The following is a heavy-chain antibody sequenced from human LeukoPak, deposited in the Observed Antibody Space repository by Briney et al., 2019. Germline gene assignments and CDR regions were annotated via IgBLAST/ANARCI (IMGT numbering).Heavy chain of an antibody. CDR2: ILSSGST. J-gene: IGHJ5*02. CDR3: ARRVISEFSIDKGNWLDP. V-gene: IGHV4-4*09. D-gene: IGHD3-3*02. Sequence: SEILSLTCTVSGGSIGNYYWNWIRQSPGKGLEWIGYILSSGSTHHNPSLTGRISLSVDTSKNQFSLKLSSVTAADTAVYYCARRVISEFSIDKGNWLDPWGQGTLVTVSS. CDR1: GGSIGNYY.